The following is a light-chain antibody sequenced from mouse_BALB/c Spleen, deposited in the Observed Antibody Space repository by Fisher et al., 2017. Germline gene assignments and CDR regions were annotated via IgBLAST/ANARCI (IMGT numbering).Light chain of an antibody. V-gene: IGKV4-79*01. Sequence: IVLTQTTAIMAASLGQKVTMTCSASSSVSSSYLHWYQQKPGSSPKLWIYSTSNLASGVPARFSGSGSGTSYSLTISSMEAEDAATYYCQQWSSYPPTFGGGTKLEIK. CDR3: QQWSSYPPT. CDR1: SSVSSSY. J-gene: IGKJ2*01. CDR2: STS.